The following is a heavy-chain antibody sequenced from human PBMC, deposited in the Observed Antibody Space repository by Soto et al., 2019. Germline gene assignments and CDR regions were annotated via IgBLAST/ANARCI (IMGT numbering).Heavy chain of an antibody. CDR2: ISSSGSTA. CDR3: TRAAWFPYLSFY. Sequence: QTGGSLRVSCAASGFTFSRFELHWVRQSPGKGLEWISYISSSGSTAYYASSVEGRFTISRDNANNSVYLQMDSLRAEDTALYYCTRAAWFPYLSFYWGQGALVTVSS. D-gene: IGHD3-10*01. V-gene: IGHV3-48*03. CDR1: GFTFSRFE. J-gene: IGHJ4*02.